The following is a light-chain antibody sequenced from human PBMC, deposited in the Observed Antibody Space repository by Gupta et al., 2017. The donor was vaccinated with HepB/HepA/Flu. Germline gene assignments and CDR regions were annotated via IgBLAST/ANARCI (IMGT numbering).Light chain of an antibody. V-gene: IGLV3-19*01. CDR2: GKN. CDR1: SLRSYY. J-gene: IGLJ2*01. CDR3: NSRESRGSL. Sequence: SSQLTPDPAVSVALGQTVRITCQGDSLRSYYASWHQQTPAKALVWGSYGKNNRPSGIPDRFYCASSATTAYMNITAAQAEDYYYYSCNSRESRGSLFGGGTKLTVL.